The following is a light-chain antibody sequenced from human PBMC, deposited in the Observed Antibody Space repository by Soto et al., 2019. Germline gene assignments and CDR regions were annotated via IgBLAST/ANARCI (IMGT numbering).Light chain of an antibody. J-gene: IGKJ1*01. CDR3: QQSYSTLWT. V-gene: IGKV3-20*01. Sequence: EIVLTQSPGTLSLSPGERATLSFRASQSVSSSYLAWYQQKPGQAPRLLIYGASSRATGIPDRFSGSGSGTDFTLTISSLQPEDFATYYCQQSYSTLWTFGQGTKVDIK. CDR2: GAS. CDR1: QSVSSSY.